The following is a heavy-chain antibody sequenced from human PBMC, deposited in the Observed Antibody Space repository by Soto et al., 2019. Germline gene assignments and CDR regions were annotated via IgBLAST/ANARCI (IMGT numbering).Heavy chain of an antibody. CDR3: AICSTTVNFFDY. V-gene: IGHV1-46*03. Sequence: ASVKVSCKASGYTFTSYYMHWVRQAPGQGLEWMGIINPSGGSTSYAQKFQGRATMTRDTSTSTVYMELSSLRSEDTAVYYCAICSTTVNFFDYWGQGTLVTGSS. J-gene: IGHJ4*02. D-gene: IGHD4-17*01. CDR1: GYTFTSYY. CDR2: INPSGGST.